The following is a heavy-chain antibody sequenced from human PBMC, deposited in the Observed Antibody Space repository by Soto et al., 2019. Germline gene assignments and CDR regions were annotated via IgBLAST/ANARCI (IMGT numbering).Heavy chain of an antibody. J-gene: IGHJ4*02. CDR2: LYYSGST. D-gene: IGHD6-13*01. CDR1: DCSISENLFY. Sequence: SETLSLTCTFSDCSISENLFYWGWLRQSPGKGLEWIGSLYYSGSTYYNPSLKSRVTISVDTSKNQFSLKLSSVTAADTAVYYCARPGSSTPWDYWGQGTLVTVSS. V-gene: IGHV4-39*01. CDR3: ARPGSSTPWDY.